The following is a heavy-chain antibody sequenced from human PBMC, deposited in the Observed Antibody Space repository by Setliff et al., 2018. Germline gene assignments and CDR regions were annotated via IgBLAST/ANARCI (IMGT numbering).Heavy chain of an antibody. CDR2: IFSKGST. CDR1: GGSISSGNYY. V-gene: IGHV4-61*09. J-gene: IGHJ4*02. D-gene: IGHD3-10*01. Sequence: SETLSLTCTVSGGSISSGNYYWSWIRQPAGKAPEWIGHIFSKGSTNNNPSLKSRVTISRDTSKNQLSLELTSVTAADTAVYYCARSLSSGSYWNSRPFYSDYWGQGTLVTVSS. CDR3: ARSLSSGSYWNSRPFYSDY.